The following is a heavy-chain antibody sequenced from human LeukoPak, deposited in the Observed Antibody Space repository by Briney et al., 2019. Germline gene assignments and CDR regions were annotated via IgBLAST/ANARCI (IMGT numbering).Heavy chain of an antibody. CDR3: ARVRFAMVRGVPKYYFDY. V-gene: IGHV1-2*02. CDR2: INPNSGGT. Sequence: ASVKVSCKASGYTFTGYYMHWVRQAPGQGLEWMGWINPNSGGTNYAQKFQGRVTMTRDTSISTAYMELSRLRSDDTAVYYCARVRFAMVRGVPKYYFDYWGQGTLVTVSS. CDR1: GYTFTGYY. J-gene: IGHJ4*02. D-gene: IGHD3-10*01.